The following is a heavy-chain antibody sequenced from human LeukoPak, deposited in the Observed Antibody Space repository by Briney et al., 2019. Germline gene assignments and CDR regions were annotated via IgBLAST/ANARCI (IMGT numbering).Heavy chain of an antibody. CDR2: IHPNSGGT. CDR1: GDTFTTYA. CDR3: ARVVVRDANNYKDY. Sequence: ASVKVSCKTSGDTFTTYAIIWVRQAPGQGLEWMGWIHPNSGGTNYAQKFQGRVTMTRDTSISTAYLDLSRLRSDDTAVYYCARVVVRDANNYKDYWGQGTLVTVSS. D-gene: IGHD5-24*01. V-gene: IGHV1-2*02. J-gene: IGHJ4*02.